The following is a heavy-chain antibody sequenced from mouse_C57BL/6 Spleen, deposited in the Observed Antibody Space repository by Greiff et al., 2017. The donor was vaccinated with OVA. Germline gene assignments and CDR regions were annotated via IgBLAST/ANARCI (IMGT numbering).Heavy chain of an antibody. Sequence: QVQLQQSGAELVRPGASVTLSCKASGYTFTDYEMHWVKQTPVHGLEWIGAIDPETGGTAYNQKFKGKDILTADKSSSTAYMELRSLTSEDSAVDDCTREIRRRYYCDYWGQGTTLTVSS. V-gene: IGHV1-15*01. J-gene: IGHJ2*01. CDR1: GYTFTDYE. CDR2: IDPETGGT. CDR3: TREIRRRYYCDY. D-gene: IGHD2-12*01.